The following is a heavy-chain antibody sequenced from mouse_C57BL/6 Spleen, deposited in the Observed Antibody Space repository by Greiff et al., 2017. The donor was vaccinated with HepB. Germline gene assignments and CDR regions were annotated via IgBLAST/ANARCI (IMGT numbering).Heavy chain of an antibody. Sequence: EVHLVESGGDLVKPGGSLKLSCAASGFTFSSYGMSWVRQTPDKRLEWVATISSGGSYTYYPDSVKGRFTISRDNAKNTLYLQMSSLKSEDTAMYYCARHATTVVADYWGQGTTLTVSS. CDR1: GFTFSSYG. J-gene: IGHJ2*01. V-gene: IGHV5-6*01. CDR3: ARHATTVVADY. D-gene: IGHD1-1*01. CDR2: ISSGGSYT.